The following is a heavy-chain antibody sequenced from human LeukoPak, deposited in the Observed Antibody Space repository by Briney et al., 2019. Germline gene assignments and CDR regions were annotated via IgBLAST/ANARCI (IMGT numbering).Heavy chain of an antibody. J-gene: IGHJ4*02. CDR1: GGSISSGDYY. CDR2: IFYSGSM. V-gene: IGHV4-30-4*01. D-gene: IGHD4-17*01. Sequence: SQTLSLTCTVSGGSISSGDYYWTWIRHPPGKGLEWMGYIFYSGSMYYNPSLKSRLTISVDTSKNQFSLKLRSVTAADTAVYYCARQTTVISFDYWGQGALVTVSS. CDR3: ARQTTVISFDY.